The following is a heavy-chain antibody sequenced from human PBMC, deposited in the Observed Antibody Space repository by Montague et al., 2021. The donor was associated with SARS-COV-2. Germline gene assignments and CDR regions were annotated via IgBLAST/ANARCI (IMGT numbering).Heavy chain of an antibody. CDR1: GDSISNYS. CDR2: IYCSGST. V-gene: IGHV4-59*08. J-gene: IGHJ6*02. CDR3: ARHLRVTTVTSHMYHYAMDV. D-gene: IGHD4-11*01. Sequence: SETLSLTCSVSGDSISNYSWSWIRQSPGKGLEWIGYIYCSGSTNYNPSLTSRVTISVDTSKNQVSLKLTPVTAADTAVYYCARHLRVTTVTSHMYHYAMDVWGQGTTVTVSS.